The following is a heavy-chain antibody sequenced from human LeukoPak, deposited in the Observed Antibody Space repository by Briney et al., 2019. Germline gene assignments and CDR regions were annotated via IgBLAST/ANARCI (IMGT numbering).Heavy chain of an antibody. CDR3: GAVGATSPFDY. CDR1: GFTFSSYG. J-gene: IGHJ4*02. CDR2: IWYDGSNE. Sequence: GGSLRLSCAASGFTFSSYGMHWVRQAPGKGLEWVAVIWYDGSNEYYADSVKGRFTISRDNSKNTLYLQMNSLRAEDTAVYYCGAVGATSPFDYWGQGTLVTVSS. D-gene: IGHD1-26*01. V-gene: IGHV3-33*01.